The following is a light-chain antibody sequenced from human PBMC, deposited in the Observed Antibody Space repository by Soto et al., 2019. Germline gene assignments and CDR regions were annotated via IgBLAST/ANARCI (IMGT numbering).Light chain of an antibody. Sequence: QSVLTQPPSVSAAPGQTVTISCSGSSSSVGHESVSWYQSLPGTAPKLLIYDNYKRPSRIPDRFSGSQSGTSATLGITGLQTGDEADYYCGTWDTTLNVWVFGGGTQLTVL. CDR3: GTWDTTLNVWV. J-gene: IGLJ3*02. CDR2: DNY. CDR1: SSSVGHES. V-gene: IGLV1-51*01.